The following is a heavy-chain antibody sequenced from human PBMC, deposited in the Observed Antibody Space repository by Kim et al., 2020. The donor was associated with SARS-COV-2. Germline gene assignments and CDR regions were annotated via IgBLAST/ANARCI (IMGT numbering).Heavy chain of an antibody. CDR1: GYTFTSYY. Sequence: ASVKVSCKASGYTFTSYYIHWVRQAPGRGLEWMAIINPGTGYTNYAQSFQGRVSVTWDTSTSTVYMDLSSLTSEDTAVYHCAREIWGTYRYIAYWGQGTLVTVSS. D-gene: IGHD3-16*02. CDR3: AREIWGTYRYIAY. CDR2: INPGTGYT. V-gene: IGHV1-46*01. J-gene: IGHJ4*02.